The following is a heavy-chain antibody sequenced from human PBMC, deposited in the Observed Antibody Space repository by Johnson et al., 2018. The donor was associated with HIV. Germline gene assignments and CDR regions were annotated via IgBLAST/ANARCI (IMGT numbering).Heavy chain of an antibody. V-gene: IGHV3-30*04. J-gene: IGHJ3*02. Sequence: QVQLVESGGGVVQPGRSLRLSCAASGFTFSSYAMHWVRQAPGKGLEWVAFISYDGKAKYHADSVKGRFTISRDNAKNSLYLQMNSLRDEDTAVYYCAREITLIMVAGAAFDIWGQGTMVTVSS. D-gene: IGHD3-22*01. CDR2: ISYDGKAK. CDR1: GFTFSSYA. CDR3: AREITLIMVAGAAFDI.